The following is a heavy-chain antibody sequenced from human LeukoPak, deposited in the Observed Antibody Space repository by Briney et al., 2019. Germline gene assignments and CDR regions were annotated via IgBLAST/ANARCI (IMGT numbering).Heavy chain of an antibody. D-gene: IGHD3-16*01. V-gene: IGHV1-69*04. J-gene: IGHJ4*02. Sequence: SVTVSCTASGGTFSSYAIRWVRQAPGQGLEWMGRIIPILGIANYAQKFQGRVTITADKSTSTAYMELSSLRSEDTAVYYCARAKPPVWPFDYWGQGTLVTVSS. CDR3: ARAKPPVWPFDY. CDR2: IIPILGIA. CDR1: GGTFSSYA.